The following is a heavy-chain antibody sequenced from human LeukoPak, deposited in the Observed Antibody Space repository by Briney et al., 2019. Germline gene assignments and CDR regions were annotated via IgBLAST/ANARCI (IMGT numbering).Heavy chain of an antibody. D-gene: IGHD3-22*01. CDR3: AREAISGYSD. V-gene: IGHV3-11*04. Sequence: PGGSLRLSCAASGFTFSNYYMSWIRQAPGKGLEWVSYISSSGSTMYYAGSVKGRFTISRDNAKNSLYLQMNSLRAEDTAVYYCAREAISGYSDWGQGTLVTVSS. CDR1: GFTFSNYY. J-gene: IGHJ4*02. CDR2: ISSSGSTM.